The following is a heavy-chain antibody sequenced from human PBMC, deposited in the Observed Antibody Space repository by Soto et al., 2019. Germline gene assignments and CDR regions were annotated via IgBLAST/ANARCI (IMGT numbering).Heavy chain of an antibody. CDR2: INDRGSI. J-gene: IGHJ2*01. D-gene: IGHD3-9*01. Sequence: QVQLQQWGAGPLRPLETLSLTCGVSGGSFSGYYWAWIRQSPGKGLEWIGEINDRGSINYNPSLSSRVSTSVDTSKNHYSLNLRSVPAADTAVYYCARESHDLLTGPPWVWYFDLWGRSTLVTVSS. CDR3: ARESHDLLTGPPWVWYFDL. V-gene: IGHV4-34*01. CDR1: GGSFSGYY.